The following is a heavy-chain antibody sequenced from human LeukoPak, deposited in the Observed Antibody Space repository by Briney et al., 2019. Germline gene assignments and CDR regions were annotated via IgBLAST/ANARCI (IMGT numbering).Heavy chain of an antibody. CDR2: IYYSGST. CDR1: GGSISSSSYY. CDR3: ARGYYDSSGYHCFDY. V-gene: IGHV4-39*01. J-gene: IGHJ4*02. D-gene: IGHD3-22*01. Sequence: KSSETLSLTCTVSGGSISSSSYYWGWIRQPPGKGLEWIGSIYYSGSTYYNPSLKSRVTISVDTSKNQFSLKLSSVTAADTAVYYCARGYYDSSGYHCFDYWGQGTLVTVSS.